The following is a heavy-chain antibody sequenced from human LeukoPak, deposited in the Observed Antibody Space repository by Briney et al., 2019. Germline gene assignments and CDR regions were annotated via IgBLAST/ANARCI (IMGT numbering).Heavy chain of an antibody. CDR3: VIKTTKAIAVADYYFDY. D-gene: IGHD6-19*01. CDR1: GFTFSSYA. V-gene: IGHV3-64D*09. CDR2: ISSNGGST. Sequence: TGGSLRLSCSASGFTFSSYAMHWVRQAPGKGLEYVSAISSNGGSTYYADSVKGRFTISRDNSKNTLYLQMSSVRAEDTAVYYCVIKTTKAIAVADYYFDYWGQGTLVTVSS. J-gene: IGHJ4*02.